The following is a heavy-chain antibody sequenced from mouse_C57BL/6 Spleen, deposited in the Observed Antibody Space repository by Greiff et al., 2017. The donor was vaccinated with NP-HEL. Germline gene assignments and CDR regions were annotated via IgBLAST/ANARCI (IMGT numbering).Heavy chain of an antibody. V-gene: IGHV1-54*01. CDR3: ARDYEEFAY. J-gene: IGHJ3*01. D-gene: IGHD2-4*01. CDR1: GYAFTNYL. Sequence: QVQLQQSGAELVRPGTSVKVTCKASGYAFTNYLIEWVKQRPGQGLEWIGVINPGSGGTNYNEKFKGKATLTADKSSSPAYMQLSSLTSDDSAVYFCARDYEEFAYWGQGTLVTVSA. CDR2: INPGSGGT.